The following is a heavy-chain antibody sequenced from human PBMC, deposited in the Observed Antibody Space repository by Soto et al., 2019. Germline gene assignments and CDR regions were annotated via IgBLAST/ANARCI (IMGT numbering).Heavy chain of an antibody. D-gene: IGHD6-13*01. CDR3: VCDQYSSSYLVAAY. J-gene: IGHJ4*02. CDR1: GYSLSRGYY. Sequence: PEKLSLTSAVSGYSLSRGYYWGCIRQPQEKGLEWIGSIYHSGSTSYNPSLKSRVTISVDTSQHQFSLKLSSVTAADTAVYYCVCDQYSSSYLVAAYCGQGALGTASP. CDR2: IYHSGST. V-gene: IGHV4-38-2*01.